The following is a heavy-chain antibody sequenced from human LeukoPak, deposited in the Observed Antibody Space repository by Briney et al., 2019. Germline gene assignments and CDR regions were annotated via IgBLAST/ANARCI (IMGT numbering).Heavy chain of an antibody. CDR3: ARDLSGVTGYTYGRGIDY. CDR2: IRYDGSNK. V-gene: IGHV3-30*02. CDR1: GFTFSSYG. D-gene: IGHD5-18*01. Sequence: GGSLRLSCAASGFTFSSYGMHWVRQTPGKGLEWVAFIRYDGSNKYYADSVKGRFTISRDNAKTSLYLQMNSLRAEDTAVYYCARDLSGVTGYTYGRGIDYWGQGTLVTVSS. J-gene: IGHJ4*02.